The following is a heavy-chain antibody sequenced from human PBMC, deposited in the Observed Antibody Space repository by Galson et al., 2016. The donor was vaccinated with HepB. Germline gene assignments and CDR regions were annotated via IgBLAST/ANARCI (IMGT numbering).Heavy chain of an antibody. J-gene: IGHJ5*02. CDR3: ARGGELRDLPWLDL. Sequence: SLRLSCAASGFTYRNFEMNWVRQAPGKGLEWVSFISSGAHTIYYADSVKGRFTVSRDNTANLLYLQMNSPRADDTAVYYCARGGELRDLPWLDLWGQGTLVTVSS. CDR2: ISSGAHTI. CDR1: GFTYRNFE. D-gene: IGHD3-10*01. V-gene: IGHV3-48*03.